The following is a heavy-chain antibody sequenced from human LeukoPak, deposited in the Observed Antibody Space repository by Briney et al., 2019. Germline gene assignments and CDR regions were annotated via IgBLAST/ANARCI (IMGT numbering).Heavy chain of an antibody. D-gene: IGHD2-2*01. CDR2: ISSSSSYI. CDR3: ARDPQGCSSTSCRDYYYYYGMDV. Sequence: GVLRLSCAASGFTFSSYSMNWVRQAPGKGLGWVSSISSSSSYIYYADSVKGRFTISRDNAKNSLYLQMNSLRAEDTAVYYCARDPQGCSSTSCRDYYYYYGMDVWGQGTTVTVSS. J-gene: IGHJ6*02. V-gene: IGHV3-21*01. CDR1: GFTFSSYS.